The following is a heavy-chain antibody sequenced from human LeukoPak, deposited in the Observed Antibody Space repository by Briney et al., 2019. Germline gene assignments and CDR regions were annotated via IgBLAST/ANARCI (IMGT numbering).Heavy chain of an antibody. CDR1: GFTFSSYS. CDR2: ISSSSSYI. D-gene: IGHD6-6*01. V-gene: IGHV3-21*01. CDR3: ATLVLIAARFDAYDY. J-gene: IGHJ4*02. Sequence: GGSLRLSCAASGFTFSSYSMNWVRQAPGKGLEWVSSISSSSSYIYYADSVKGRFTISRDNAKNSLYLQMNSLRAEDTAVYYCATLVLIAARFDAYDYWGQGTLVTVSS.